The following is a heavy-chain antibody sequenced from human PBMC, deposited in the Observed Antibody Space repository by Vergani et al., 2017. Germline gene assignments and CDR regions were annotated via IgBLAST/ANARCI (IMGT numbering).Heavy chain of an antibody. CDR3: AKDRSITMISPRGYYYGMDV. V-gene: IGHV3-23*01. CDR1: GFSFTTYA. CDR2: INTNGDYT. Sequence: EVQLLESGGDLVQPGGSLRLSCAASGFSFTTYAMSWVRQAPGKGLEWVSTINTNGDYTRYGDFVKGRFTISRDNSKSTLYLQMNSLRAEDTAVYYCAKDRSITMISPRGYYYGMDVWGQGTTVTVSS. J-gene: IGHJ6*02. D-gene: IGHD3-22*01.